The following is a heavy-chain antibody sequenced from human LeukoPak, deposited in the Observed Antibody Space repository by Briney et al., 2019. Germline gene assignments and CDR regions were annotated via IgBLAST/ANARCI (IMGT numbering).Heavy chain of an antibody. CDR2: INHSGST. V-gene: IGHV4-34*01. Sequence: SETLSLTCAVYGGSFSGYYWSWIRRPPGKGLEWIGEINHSGSTNYNPSLKSRVTISVDTSKNQFSLKLSSVTAADTAVYYCARGGYDYGDAFDIWGQGTMVTVSS. D-gene: IGHD5-12*01. J-gene: IGHJ3*02. CDR1: GGSFSGYY. CDR3: ARGGYDYGDAFDI.